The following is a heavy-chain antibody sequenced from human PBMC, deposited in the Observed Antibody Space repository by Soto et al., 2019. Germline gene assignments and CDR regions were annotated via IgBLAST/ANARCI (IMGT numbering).Heavy chain of an antibody. Sequence: QVQLVESGGGLVKPGGSLRLSCAASGFTFSDYYMTWIRQAPGKGLEFVSYIVTTSAYTNYAGSVTGRFTISRDNAKNSLYLQMSSLRVEDTAVYYCARLRASSWYMGGYLDYWGQGVLVTVSS. CDR2: IVTTSAYT. J-gene: IGHJ4*02. V-gene: IGHV3-11*06. CDR3: ARLRASSWYMGGYLDY. D-gene: IGHD6-13*01. CDR1: GFTFSDYY.